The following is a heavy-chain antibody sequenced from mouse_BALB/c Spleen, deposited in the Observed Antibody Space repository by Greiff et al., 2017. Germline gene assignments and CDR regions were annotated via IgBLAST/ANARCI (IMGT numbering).Heavy chain of an antibody. CDR2: ISSGGGST. D-gene: IGHD6-1*01. Sequence: EVQGVESGGGLVKPGGSLKLSCAASGFAFSSYDMSWVRQTPEKRLEWVAYISSGGGSTYYPDTVKGRITISRDNAKNTLYLQLSSLKSEDTAMYYCTRPQGYYFDYWGQGTTLTVSS. J-gene: IGHJ2*01. V-gene: IGHV5-12-1*01. CDR3: TRPQGYYFDY. CDR1: GFAFSSYD.